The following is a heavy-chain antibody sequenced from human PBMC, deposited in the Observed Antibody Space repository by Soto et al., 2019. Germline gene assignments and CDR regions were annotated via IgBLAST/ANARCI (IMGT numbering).Heavy chain of an antibody. Sequence: QVQLQESGPGLVKPSQTLSLTCTVSGGSISSGGYYWSLIRQHPGKGLEWIGHIYYSGITYYNPSIKSRVTISVDTSKNQFSLKLSSVTAADTAVYYCARLELGPPRGHFDYWGKGTLVTVSS. CDR3: ARLELGPPRGHFDY. V-gene: IGHV4-31*03. J-gene: IGHJ4*02. CDR1: GGSISSGGYY. CDR2: IYYSGIT. D-gene: IGHD1-7*01.